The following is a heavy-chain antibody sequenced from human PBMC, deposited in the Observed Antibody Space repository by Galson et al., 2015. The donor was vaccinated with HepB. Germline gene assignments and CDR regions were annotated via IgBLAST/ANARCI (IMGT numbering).Heavy chain of an antibody. J-gene: IGHJ4*02. Sequence: SVKVSCKASGGTFSSYAISWVRQAPGQGLEWMGGIIPIFGTANYAQKVQGRVTITADESTSTAYMELSSLRSEDTAVYYCAREGRGGSGWFDYWGQGTLVTVSS. V-gene: IGHV1-69*13. CDR1: GGTFSSYA. D-gene: IGHD6-19*01. CDR3: AREGRGGSGWFDY. CDR2: IIPIFGTA.